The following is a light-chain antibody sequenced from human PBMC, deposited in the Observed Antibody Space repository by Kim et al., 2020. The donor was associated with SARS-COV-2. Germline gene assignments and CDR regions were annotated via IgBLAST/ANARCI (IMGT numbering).Light chain of an antibody. Sequence: KTVTSSCTRSSGSIASNSVQWYQQRPGSAPTTVIYENNQRPSGVPDRFSGSIDSSSNSAALTISGLKTEDEADYYCQSYDTTNRVFGGGTKLTVL. J-gene: IGLJ3*02. V-gene: IGLV6-57*03. CDR2: ENN. CDR3: QSYDTTNRV. CDR1: SGSIASNS.